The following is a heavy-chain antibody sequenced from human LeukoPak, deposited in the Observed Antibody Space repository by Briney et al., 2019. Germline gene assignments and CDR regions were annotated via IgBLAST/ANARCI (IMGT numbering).Heavy chain of an antibody. D-gene: IGHD3-10*01. V-gene: IGHV3-48*03. CDR1: GFTFSSYE. CDR3: ARKALLWFGESSTFDY. Sequence: GGSLRLSCAASGFTFSSYEMNWVRQAPGKGLEWVSYISSSGSTMYYADSVKGRFTISRDNAKNSLYLQMNSLRAEDTAVYYCARKALLWFGESSTFDYWGQGTLVTVSS. CDR2: ISSSGSTM. J-gene: IGHJ4*02.